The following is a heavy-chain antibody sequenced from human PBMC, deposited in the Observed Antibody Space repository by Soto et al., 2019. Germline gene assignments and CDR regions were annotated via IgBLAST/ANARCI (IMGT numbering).Heavy chain of an antibody. D-gene: IGHD2-15*01. CDR1: GGSFSGYY. Sequence: SETLSLTCAVYGGSFSGYYWSWIRQPPGKGLEWIGEINHSGSTNYNPSLKSRVTISVDTSKNQFSLKLSSVTAADTAVYYCARVEGYCSGGSCYSMGDFDYWGQGTLVTVSS. CDR2: INHSGST. J-gene: IGHJ4*02. V-gene: IGHV4-34*01. CDR3: ARVEGYCSGGSCYSMGDFDY.